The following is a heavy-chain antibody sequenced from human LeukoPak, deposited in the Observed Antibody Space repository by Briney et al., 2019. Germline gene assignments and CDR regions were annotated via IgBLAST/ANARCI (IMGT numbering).Heavy chain of an antibody. J-gene: IGHJ4*02. CDR3: ARGPQGYCSGITYYFDY. V-gene: IGHV1-2*02. CDR2: INPYSGGT. CDR1: GYTFTDYY. D-gene: IGHD2-15*01. Sequence: ASVKVSCKASGYTFTDYYIHWVRQAPGQGLEWMAWINPYSGGTDSGQKFQGRVTMTRDTSTTTASMELTSLRSDDTALYYCARGPQGYCSGITYYFDYWGQGTLVTVSS.